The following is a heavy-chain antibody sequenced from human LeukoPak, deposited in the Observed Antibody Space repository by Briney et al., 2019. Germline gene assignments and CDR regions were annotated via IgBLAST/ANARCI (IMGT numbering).Heavy chain of an antibody. V-gene: IGHV3-23*01. CDR2: ITASGGTS. D-gene: IGHD2-21*02. CDR1: GFTFASYA. J-gene: IGHJ4*02. CDR3: AKDPGVTFFDY. Sequence: PGGSLRLSCAASGFTFASYAMNWVRQAPGKGLVWVSAITASGGTSFYADSVRGRFTISRDNSKNTLYLQMNSLRAEDTAVYYCAKDPGVTFFDYWGQGTLVTVSS.